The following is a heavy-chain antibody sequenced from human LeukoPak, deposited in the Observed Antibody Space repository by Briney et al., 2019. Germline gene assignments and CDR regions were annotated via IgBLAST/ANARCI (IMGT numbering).Heavy chain of an antibody. CDR1: TFSSYW. V-gene: IGHV4-39*07. D-gene: IGHD1-26*01. Sequence: TFSSYWTSWVRQPPGKELEWIGSIYYSGSSHYNPSLKSRVSMSRDTAKNQFSLNLSSVTAADTAVYYCARVGVTADFDYWGQGTLVTVSS. J-gene: IGHJ4*02. CDR2: IYYSGSS. CDR3: ARVGVTADFDY.